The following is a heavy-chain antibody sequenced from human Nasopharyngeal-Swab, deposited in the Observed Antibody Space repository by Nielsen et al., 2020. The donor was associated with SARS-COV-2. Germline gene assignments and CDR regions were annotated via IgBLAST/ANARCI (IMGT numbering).Heavy chain of an antibody. D-gene: IGHD6-19*01. CDR3: ARYRSSNGWPQGNWFDP. Sequence: WIRQPPGKGVQWIGNIYYSGTTNYNPSLKSRVTIFLDISKNQFSLKLNSVTAADTAVYYCARYRSSNGWPQGNWFDPWGQGTLVTVSS. J-gene: IGHJ5*02. CDR2: IYYSGTT. V-gene: IGHV4-39*07.